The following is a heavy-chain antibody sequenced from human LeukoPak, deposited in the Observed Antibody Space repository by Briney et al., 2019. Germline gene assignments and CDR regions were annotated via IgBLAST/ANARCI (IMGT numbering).Heavy chain of an antibody. J-gene: IGHJ3*02. CDR1: GFSFSTYS. Sequence: GGSLRLSCAASGFSFSTYSMNWVRQAPGKGPEWVSSISSSSGDIYYGDSVKGRFTISRDNAKNSLYLQMNSLRAEDTAVYYCARAGGNLFTDAFDIWGQGTMVTVSS. V-gene: IGHV3-21*01. D-gene: IGHD3-16*01. CDR2: ISSSSGDI. CDR3: ARAGGNLFTDAFDI.